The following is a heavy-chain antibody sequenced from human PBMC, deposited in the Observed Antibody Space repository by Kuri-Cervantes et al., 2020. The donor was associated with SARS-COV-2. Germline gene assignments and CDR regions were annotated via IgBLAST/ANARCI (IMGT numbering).Heavy chain of an antibody. V-gene: IGHV1-18*01. J-gene: IGHJ3*02. D-gene: IGHD3-16*02. CDR1: GYTFTSYG. Sequence: ASVKVSCKASGYTFTSYGISWVRQAPGQGLEWMGWISAYNGNTNYAQKVQGRVTMTTDTSTSTASMELRSLRSDDTAVYYCARVYPTSDAFDIWGQGTMVTVSS. CDR3: ARVYPTSDAFDI. CDR2: ISAYNGNT.